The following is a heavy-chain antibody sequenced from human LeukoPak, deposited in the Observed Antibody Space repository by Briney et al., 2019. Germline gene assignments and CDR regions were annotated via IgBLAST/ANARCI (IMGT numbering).Heavy chain of an antibody. V-gene: IGHV5-51*01. CDR1: GYSFTSYW. Sequence: GESLKISCKGSGYSFTSYWIGWVRQMPGKGLEWMGIIYPGDSDTRYSPSFQGQVTISADKSISTAYLQWSSLKASDTAMYYCARTVEYQLLVPTNFDYWGQGTLVTVSS. D-gene: IGHD2-2*01. J-gene: IGHJ4*02. CDR3: ARTVEYQLLVPTNFDY. CDR2: IYPGDSDT.